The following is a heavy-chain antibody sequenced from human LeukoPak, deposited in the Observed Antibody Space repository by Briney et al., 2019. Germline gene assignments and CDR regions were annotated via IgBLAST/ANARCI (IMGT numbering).Heavy chain of an antibody. CDR2: IHYTGAT. V-gene: IGHV4-34*01. Sequence: SETLSLTCAVYGGSITGYYWSWIRQTPGRGLEWVGEIHYTGATSYNPSLKSRATISTDTSKNQFPLRLSSVTAADTAFYYCARGNILTGYCFDFWGQGALVTVSS. D-gene: IGHD3-9*01. CDR1: GGSITGYY. CDR3: ARGNILTGYCFDF. J-gene: IGHJ4*02.